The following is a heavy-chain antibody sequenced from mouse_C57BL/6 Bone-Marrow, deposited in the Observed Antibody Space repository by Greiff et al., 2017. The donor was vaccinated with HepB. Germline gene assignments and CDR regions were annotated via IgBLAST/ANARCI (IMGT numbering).Heavy chain of an antibody. CDR2: IYPRSGNT. Sequence: VKLVESGAELARPGASVKLSCKASGYTFTSYGISWVKQRTGQGLEWIGEIYPRSGNTYYNEKFKGKATLTADKSSSTAYMELRSLTSEDSAVYFCARADYYGSVYWGQGTTLTVSS. CDR1: GYTFTSYG. D-gene: IGHD1-1*01. J-gene: IGHJ2*01. V-gene: IGHV1-81*01. CDR3: ARADYYGSVY.